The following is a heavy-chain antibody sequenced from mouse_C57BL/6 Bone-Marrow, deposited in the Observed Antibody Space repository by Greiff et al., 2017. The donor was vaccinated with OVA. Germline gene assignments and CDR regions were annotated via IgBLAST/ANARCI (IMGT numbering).Heavy chain of an antibody. CDR1: GYTFTSYW. CDR3: EREGNTTVAYFDY. CDR2: IDPTSGGT. D-gene: IGHD1-1*01. Sequence: QVQLQQPGAELVKPGASVKLSCKASGYTFTSYWMHWVKQRPGRGLEWIGRIDPTSGGTKYNEKFTSKATLTVDKPSSTAYMQLRSLTSEDAAVYYCEREGNTTVAYFDYWGQGTTLTVSS. J-gene: IGHJ2*01. V-gene: IGHV1-72*01.